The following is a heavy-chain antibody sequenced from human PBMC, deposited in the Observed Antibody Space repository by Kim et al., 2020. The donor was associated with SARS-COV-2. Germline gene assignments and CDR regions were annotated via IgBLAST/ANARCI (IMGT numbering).Heavy chain of an antibody. CDR3: AIGYGPTRSNSGFDY. V-gene: IGHV1-18*01. CDR2: ISAYNGNT. J-gene: IGHJ4*02. Sequence: ASVKVSCKASGYTFTSYGISWVRQAPGQGLEWMGWISAYNGNTNYAQKLQGRVTMTTDTSTSTAYMELSSLRSDDTAVYYCAIGYGPTRSNSGFDYWGQGTLVTVSS. D-gene: IGHD3-22*01. CDR1: GYTFTSYG.